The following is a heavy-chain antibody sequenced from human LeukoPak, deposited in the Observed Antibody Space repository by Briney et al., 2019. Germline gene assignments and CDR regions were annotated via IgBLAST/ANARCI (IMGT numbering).Heavy chain of an antibody. CDR2: INTDGSTN. D-gene: IGHD1-26*01. J-gene: IGHJ4*02. CDR3: ARALGSYSDY. Sequence: GGSLRLSCAASGFTFSTYWMHWVRQAPGKGLVWVSRINTDGSTNTYADSVKGRFTISRDNAKNTLYLRMNSLRAEDTAVYYCARALGSYSDYWGQGTLVTVSS. V-gene: IGHV3-74*03. CDR1: GFTFSTYW.